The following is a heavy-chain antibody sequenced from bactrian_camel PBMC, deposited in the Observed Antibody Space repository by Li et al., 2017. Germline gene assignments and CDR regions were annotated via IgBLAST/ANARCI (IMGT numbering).Heavy chain of an antibody. V-gene: IGHV3S45*01. J-gene: IGHJ4*01. D-gene: IGHD3*01. Sequence: HVQLVESGGGSVQAGGSLKFSCIRPRLPDSSDCMGWFRQGPGDRREGLASMSASSVKYADSLAGRLYIYKHLGNRTLNLQIDSLQPEDTAMYYCGADPFAGANCDTNLDFPYQGQGTQVTVS. CDR1: RLPDSSDC. CDR2: MSASSV.